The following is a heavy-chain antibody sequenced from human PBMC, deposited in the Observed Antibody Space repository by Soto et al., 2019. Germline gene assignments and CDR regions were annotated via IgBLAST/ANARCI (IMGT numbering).Heavy chain of an antibody. CDR3: TKTARGYSGYDPLVY. J-gene: IGHJ4*02. Sequence: QVQLVQSGAEVKKPGASVKVSCKASGYTFTGYYMHWVRQAPGQGLEWMGWINPNSGATNYAQKFQGWVTTTRDTSISTAYMELSRLRSDDTAVYYCTKTARGYSGYDPLVYWGQGTLVTVSS. CDR1: GYTFTGYY. D-gene: IGHD5-12*01. CDR2: INPNSGAT. V-gene: IGHV1-2*04.